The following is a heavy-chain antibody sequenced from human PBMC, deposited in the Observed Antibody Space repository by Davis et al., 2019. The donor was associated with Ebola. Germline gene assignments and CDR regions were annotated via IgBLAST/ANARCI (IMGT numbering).Heavy chain of an antibody. V-gene: IGHV3-11*01. CDR1: GFTFSAYY. CDR3: TSILVGRHYYYGMDV. CDR2: ISSSGSTI. J-gene: IGHJ6*02. Sequence: PGGSLRLSCAASGFTFSAYYMSWIRQAPGKGLEWVSYISSSGSTIYYADSVKGRFTISRDNAKNSLYLQMNSLRAEDTAVYYCTSILVGRHYYYGMDVWGQGTTVTVSS.